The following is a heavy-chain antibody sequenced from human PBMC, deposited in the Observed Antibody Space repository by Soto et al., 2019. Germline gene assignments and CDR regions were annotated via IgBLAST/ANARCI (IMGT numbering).Heavy chain of an antibody. CDR3: ATFAESWYYFDS. V-gene: IGHV4-59*08. CDR2: IYYSGST. Sequence: SETLSLTCTVSGGSISSNFWSWVRQPPGKGLEWIGYIYYSGSTNFNPSLRSRVTISVDTSKNQFSLKLRSVTAADTAVYYCATFAESWYYFDSWGQGTLVTVSS. J-gene: IGHJ4*02. CDR1: GGSISSNF. D-gene: IGHD3-16*01.